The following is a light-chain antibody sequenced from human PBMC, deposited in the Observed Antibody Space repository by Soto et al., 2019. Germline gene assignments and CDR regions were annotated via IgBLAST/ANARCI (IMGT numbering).Light chain of an antibody. J-gene: IGKJ4*01. V-gene: IGKV2-28*01. CDR2: LGS. CDR3: MQALQTPLT. CDR1: QSLLHSNGYNY. Sequence: DIVMTQSRLSLPVTPGEPASISCRSSQSLLHSNGYNYLDWYLQKPGQSPQLLIYLGSNRASGVPDRFSGSGSGTDFTLKISRVEAEDVGVYYCMQALQTPLTFGGGTQV.